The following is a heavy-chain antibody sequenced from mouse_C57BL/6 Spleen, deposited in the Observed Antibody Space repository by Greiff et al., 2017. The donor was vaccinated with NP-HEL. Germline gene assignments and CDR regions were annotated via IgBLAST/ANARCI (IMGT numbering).Heavy chain of an antibody. D-gene: IGHD2-5*01. CDR2: IYPRSGNT. Sequence: VQLQQSGAELARPGASVKLSCKASGYTFTSYGISWVKQRTGQGLEWIGEIYPRSGNTYYNEKFKGKATLTADKSSSTAYMELRSLTSEDSAVYFCARNSNYDAMDYWGQGTSVTVSS. V-gene: IGHV1-81*01. CDR3: ARNSNYDAMDY. J-gene: IGHJ4*01. CDR1: GYTFTSYG.